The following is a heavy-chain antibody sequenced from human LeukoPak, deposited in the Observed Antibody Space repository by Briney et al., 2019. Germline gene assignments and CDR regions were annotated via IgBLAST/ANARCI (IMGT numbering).Heavy chain of an antibody. CDR3: ASLRRRDGYNFINY. J-gene: IGHJ4*02. CDR2: INPNSGGT. V-gene: IGHV1-2*02. Sequence: ASVKVSCKASGYTFTGYYMHWVRQAPGQGLEWMGWINPNSGGTNYAQKFQGRVTMTRDTSISTAYMELRRLRSDDTAVYYCASLRRRDGYNFINYWGQGTLVTVSS. D-gene: IGHD5-24*01. CDR1: GYTFTGYY.